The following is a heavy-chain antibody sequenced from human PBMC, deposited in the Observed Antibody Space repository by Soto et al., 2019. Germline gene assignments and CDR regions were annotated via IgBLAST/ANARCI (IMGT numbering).Heavy chain of an antibody. CDR1: GGSISSGDYY. D-gene: IGHD6-13*01. V-gene: IGHV4-30-4*01. J-gene: IGHJ4*02. Sequence: TLSLTCTVSGGSISSGDYYWSWIRQPPGKGLEWIGYIYYSGSTYYNPSLKSRVTISVDTSKNQFSLKLSSVTAADTAVYYCARGLGSSSWYFDYWGQGTLVTVS. CDR2: IYYSGST. CDR3: ARGLGSSSWYFDY.